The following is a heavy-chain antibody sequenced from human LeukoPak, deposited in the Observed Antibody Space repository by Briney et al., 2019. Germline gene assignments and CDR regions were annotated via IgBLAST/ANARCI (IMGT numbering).Heavy chain of an antibody. V-gene: IGHV4-4*02. CDR2: IYHSGST. D-gene: IGHD6-13*01. CDR1: GGSISSSNW. J-gene: IGHJ4*02. Sequence: SETLSLTCAVSGGSISSSNWWSWVRQPPGKGLEWIGEIYHSGSTNYNPSLKSRVTISVDKSKNQFSLKLSSVTAADTAVYYCAREVKGIAAAGTLLDYWGQGTLVTVSS. CDR3: AREVKGIAAAGTLLDY.